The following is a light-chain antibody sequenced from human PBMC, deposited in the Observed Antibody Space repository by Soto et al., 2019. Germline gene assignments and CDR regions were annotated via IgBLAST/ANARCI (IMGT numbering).Light chain of an antibody. CDR2: DAS. Sequence: DIQMTQSPSSLSASVGDRVTITCQASQDIGDYLNWYQQRPGKAPKLLILDASSLDTGVPSRFSGSGSGTDFTFTISSLQSEDIATYYCQQYYNVPITFSQGTRLDIK. J-gene: IGKJ5*01. CDR1: QDIGDY. CDR3: QQYYNVPIT. V-gene: IGKV1-33*01.